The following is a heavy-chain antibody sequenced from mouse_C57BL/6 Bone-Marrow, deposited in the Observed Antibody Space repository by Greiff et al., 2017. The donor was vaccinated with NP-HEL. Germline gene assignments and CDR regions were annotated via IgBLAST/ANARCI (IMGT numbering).Heavy chain of an antibody. D-gene: IGHD6-5*01. CDR3: RSRLWNY. Sequence: VQRVESGPELVKPGASVKMSCKASGYTFTDYYMHWVKQKPGKGLEWIGEIYPGSGNTYYNEKFKGKATLTADTSSSTAYMQLSSLTSEDSAVYFCARSRLWNYWGQGTTLTVSS. V-gene: IGHV1-83*01. J-gene: IGHJ2*01. CDR2: YPGSGNTY. CDR1: YTFTDYYM.